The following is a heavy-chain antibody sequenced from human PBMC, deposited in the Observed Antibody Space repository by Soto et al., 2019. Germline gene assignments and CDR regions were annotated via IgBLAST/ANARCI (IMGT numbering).Heavy chain of an antibody. CDR1: GVSIGSHF. Sequence: WETLSLTCSVSGVSIGSHFWSWIRQAPGKGPELVGYIYHTVNTNYNPALKSRVTISMDTSENQLSLQLSSVTAADTAVYYCARLQSTVVTALDIWGQETIVTGSS. J-gene: IGHJ3*02. V-gene: IGHV4-59*11. CDR2: IYHTVNT. CDR3: ARLQSTVVTALDI. D-gene: IGHD4-17*01.